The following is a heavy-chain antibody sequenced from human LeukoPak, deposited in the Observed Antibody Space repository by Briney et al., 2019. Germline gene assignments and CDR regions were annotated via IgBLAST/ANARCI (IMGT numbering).Heavy chain of an antibody. CDR1: GYTFTSYG. CDR2: MNPNSGNT. CDR3: ARRYYYGSGSYSFDPHYYYYYYMDV. V-gene: IGHV1-8*03. Sequence: ASVKVSCKASGYTFTSYGISWVRQAPGQGLEWMGWMNPNSGNTGYAQKFQGRVTITRNTSISTAYMELSSLRSEDTAVYYCARRYYYGSGSYSFDPHYYYYYYMDVWGKGTTVTVSS. J-gene: IGHJ6*03. D-gene: IGHD3-10*01.